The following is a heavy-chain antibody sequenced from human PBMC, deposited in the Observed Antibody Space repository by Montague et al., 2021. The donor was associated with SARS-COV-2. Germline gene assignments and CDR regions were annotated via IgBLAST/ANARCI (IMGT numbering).Heavy chain of an antibody. CDR3: ARTTTRMLYPENAFDI. V-gene: IGHV6-1*01. J-gene: IGHJ3*02. D-gene: IGHD2-15*01. CDR1: GDSVSSNTAT. CDR2: TYYRSKWYH. Sequence: CAISGDSVSSNTATWNWIRQSPSRGLEWLGRTYYRSKWYHDYAISLKSRIIINPDTSKNQFSLQLSSVAPEDTAAFYCARTTTRMLYPENAFDIWGQGTMVTVSS.